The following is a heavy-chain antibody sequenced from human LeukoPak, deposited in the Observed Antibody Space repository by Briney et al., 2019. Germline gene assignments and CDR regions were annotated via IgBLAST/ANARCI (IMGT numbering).Heavy chain of an antibody. CDR2: IYYTGST. Sequence: PSETLSLTCTVSGDSISSYYWNWIRQPPGKGLEWIGYIYYTGSTYYNPSLKSRVTISVDTSKNQFSLKLSSVTAADTAVYYCARDTQVAGTTSDAFDIWGQGTMVTVSS. CDR3: ARDTQVAGTTSDAFDI. D-gene: IGHD6-19*01. J-gene: IGHJ3*02. CDR1: GDSISSYY. V-gene: IGHV4-59*12.